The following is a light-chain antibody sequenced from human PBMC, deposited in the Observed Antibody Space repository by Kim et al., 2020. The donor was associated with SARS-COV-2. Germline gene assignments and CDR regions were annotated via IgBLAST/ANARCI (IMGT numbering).Light chain of an antibody. J-gene: IGKJ1*01. CDR2: SAS. V-gene: IGKV3-20*01. Sequence: SPGKRATPSCTASLIVSNNHLAWYQQRPGQAPRLLIDSASTRATGTPNRFSGSGSGTDFTLTISRLQPEDFAVYFCQQYGSTPRTFGQGTKVDIK. CDR3: QQYGSTPRT. CDR1: LIVSNNH.